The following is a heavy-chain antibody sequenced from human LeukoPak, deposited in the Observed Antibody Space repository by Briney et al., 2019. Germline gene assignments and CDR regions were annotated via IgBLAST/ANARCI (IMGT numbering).Heavy chain of an antibody. Sequence: SETLSLTCTVSGDSISSYYWSWIRQPPGKGLEWIGNIYYSGSTYYNPSLKSRVTIFVDTSKNQFSLKLSSVTAADTAVYYCARLGYGYSSGGEVQHWGQGTLVTVSS. D-gene: IGHD6-19*01. CDR2: IYYSGST. V-gene: IGHV4-39*01. CDR3: ARLGYGYSSGGEVQH. J-gene: IGHJ1*01. CDR1: GDSISSYY.